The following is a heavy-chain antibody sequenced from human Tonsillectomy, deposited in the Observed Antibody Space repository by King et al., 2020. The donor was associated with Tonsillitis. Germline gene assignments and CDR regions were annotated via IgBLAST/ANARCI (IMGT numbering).Heavy chain of an antibody. Sequence: VQLVESGGGLVQPGGSLRLSCAASGFTFGSYWMHWVRQAPGKGLVWVSRIYPDGSVTYYADFVKGRFTISRDNAKNTVYLQMNSLRAEDTAVYYCIRDFREFDFWGQGTLVTVSS. CDR2: IYPDGSVT. J-gene: IGHJ4*02. CDR3: IRDFREFDF. V-gene: IGHV3-74*01. CDR1: GFTFGSYW.